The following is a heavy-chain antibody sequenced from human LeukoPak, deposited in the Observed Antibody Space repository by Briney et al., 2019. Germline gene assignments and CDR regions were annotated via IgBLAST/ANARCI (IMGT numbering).Heavy chain of an antibody. CDR1: GGSISSYY. CDR3: ARDRRELERRWFDP. CDR2: IYTSGST. J-gene: IGHJ5*02. V-gene: IGHV4-4*07. D-gene: IGHD1-1*01. Sequence: SETLSLTCTVSGGSISSYYWSWIRQPAGKGLELIGRIYTSGSTNYNPSLKSRVTMSVDTSKNQFSLKLSSVTAADTAVYYCARDRRELERRWFDPWGQGTLVTVSS.